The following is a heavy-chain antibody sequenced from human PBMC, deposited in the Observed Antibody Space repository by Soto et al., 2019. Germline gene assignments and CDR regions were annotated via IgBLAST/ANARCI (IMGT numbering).Heavy chain of an antibody. CDR2: IYYSGST. J-gene: IGHJ5*02. CDR1: GASMSSGGYY. D-gene: IGHD6-6*01. CDR3: ARDRHNNFFDP. V-gene: IGHV4-31*03. Sequence: QVQLQESGPGLVKPSQTLSLTCTVSGASMSSGGYYWTWIRQSPGKGLEWIAYIYYSGSTYYNPSLESRVAISLDTSRSQFALTLHSVTAADTAIYYCARDRHNNFFDPWGQGTLVTVSS.